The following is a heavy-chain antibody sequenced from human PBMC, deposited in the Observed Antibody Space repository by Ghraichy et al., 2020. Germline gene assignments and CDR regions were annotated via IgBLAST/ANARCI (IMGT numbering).Heavy chain of an antibody. CDR2: IKPDGSEK. Sequence: GGSLRLSCVASGFTFGNYWMGWVRQAPGRGLEWVANIKPDGSEKNYVDSVKGRFTISRDNAENSLSLQLSSLTAGDTAVYYCARISNQRPFDYWGQGTLVTVSS. CDR3: ARISNQRPFDY. V-gene: IGHV3-7*03. J-gene: IGHJ4*02. D-gene: IGHD3-3*02. CDR1: GFTFGNYW.